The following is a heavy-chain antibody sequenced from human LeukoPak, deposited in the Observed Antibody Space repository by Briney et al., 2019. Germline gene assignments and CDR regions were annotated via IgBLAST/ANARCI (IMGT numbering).Heavy chain of an antibody. CDR3: ARCSTSYYYYYMDV. CDR1: GGTFSSYG. J-gene: IGHJ6*03. CDR2: IIPIFGTA. V-gene: IGHV1-69*13. Sequence: SVKFSCKASGGTFSSYGISWVRQAPGHGLEWMGGIIPIFGTANYAQKFQGRVTITADESTSTAYMELSSLRSEDTAVYYCARCSTSYYYYYMDVWGKGTTVTVSS. D-gene: IGHD2-2*01.